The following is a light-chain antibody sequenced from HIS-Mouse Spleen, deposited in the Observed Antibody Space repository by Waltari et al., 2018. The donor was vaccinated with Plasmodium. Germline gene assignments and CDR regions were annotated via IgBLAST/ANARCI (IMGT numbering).Light chain of an antibody. J-gene: IGLJ3*02. V-gene: IGLV3-10*01. Sequence: SYELTQPPSVSVSPGQTARITCSGDALPKKYAYWYQQKSGQAPVLVIYEASKRPSGIPERFSGSSSGTMATLTISGAQVEDEADYYFYSTDSSGNHRVFGGGTKLTVL. CDR1: ALPKKY. CDR3: YSTDSSGNHRV. CDR2: EAS.